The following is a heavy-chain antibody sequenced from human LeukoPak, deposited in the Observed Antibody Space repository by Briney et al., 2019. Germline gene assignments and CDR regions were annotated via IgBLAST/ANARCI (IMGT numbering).Heavy chain of an antibody. Sequence: GGSLRLSCAASGFTVSSNYMSWVRQAPGKGLEWVSVIYSGGSTYYADSVKGRFTISRDNSKNTLYLQMNSLRHEDTAVYSCARGRRPATRDFSSRPQAKKNYFDPWGQGTLVTVSS. D-gene: IGHD3-3*01. CDR3: ARGRRPATRDFSSRPQAKKNYFDP. CDR1: GFTVSSNY. V-gene: IGHV3-53*05. J-gene: IGHJ5*02. CDR2: IYSGGST.